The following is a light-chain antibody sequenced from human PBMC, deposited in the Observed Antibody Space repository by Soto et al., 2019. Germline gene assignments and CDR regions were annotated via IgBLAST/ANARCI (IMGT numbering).Light chain of an antibody. V-gene: IGKV1-9*01. Sequence: DIQLTQSPSFLSASVVDRVTITCRASRGISSYLSWYQQKPGKAPKLLIYAASTLQTGVPSRFSGSGSGTEFTLTISSLQHEDFATYYCQQYYSYPSITFGQGTRLEIK. CDR3: QQYYSYPSIT. J-gene: IGKJ5*01. CDR2: AAS. CDR1: RGISSY.